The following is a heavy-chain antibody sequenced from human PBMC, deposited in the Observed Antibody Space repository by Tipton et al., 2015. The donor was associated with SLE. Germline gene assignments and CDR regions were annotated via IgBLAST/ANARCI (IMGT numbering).Heavy chain of an antibody. D-gene: IGHD6-13*01. J-gene: IGHJ5*02. Sequence: VQLVQSGGGLVKPGGSLRLSCAASGFTFSSYSMNWVRQAPGKGLEWVSSISSSSSYIYYADSVKGRFTISRDNAKNSLYLQMNSLRAEDTAVYYCANVGLGQQLVQSSWFDPWGQGTLVTVSS. CDR1: GFTFSSYS. CDR3: ANVGLGQQLVQSSWFDP. CDR2: ISSSSSYI. V-gene: IGHV3-21*04.